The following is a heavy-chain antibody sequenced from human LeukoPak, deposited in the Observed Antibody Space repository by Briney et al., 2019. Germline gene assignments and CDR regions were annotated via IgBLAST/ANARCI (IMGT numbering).Heavy chain of an antibody. CDR2: ISGSGGST. CDR1: GFTFSSYA. CDR3: ARDSYGMDV. Sequence: TGGSLRLSCAASGFTFSSYALSWVRQAPGKGLECVSGISGSGGSTYSADSLKGRFTISRDNSKNTLYLQMNSLRAEDTAVYYCARDSYGMDVWGQGTTVTVSS. J-gene: IGHJ6*02. V-gene: IGHV3-23*01.